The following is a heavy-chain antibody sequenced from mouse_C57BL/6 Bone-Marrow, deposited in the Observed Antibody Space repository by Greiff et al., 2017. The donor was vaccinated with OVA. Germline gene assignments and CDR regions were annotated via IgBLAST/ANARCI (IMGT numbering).Heavy chain of an antibody. CDR2: IDPSGSYT. CDR1: GYTFTSYR. CDR3: ARDSDCRFDY. Sequence: QVQLQQPGAELVMPGASVKLSCKASGYTFTSYRLHWVKQRPGPGLEWIGEIDPSGSYTNYPHKVKGKSTMPVANAHNTAYMQLSRLTSEDTAVYYCARDSDCRFDYWGQGTTLTVSS. J-gene: IGHJ2*01. V-gene: IGHV1-69*01. D-gene: IGHD2-12*01.